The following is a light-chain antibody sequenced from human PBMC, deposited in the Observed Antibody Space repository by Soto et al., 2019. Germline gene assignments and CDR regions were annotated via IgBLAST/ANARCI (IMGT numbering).Light chain of an antibody. CDR1: QSVDNN. Sequence: VMTQSPVTLSASPGESATLSCRASQSVDNNVAWYQQKPGQAPRLLIVGSFARATGIPARFSGSGSGSEFTLTISGLQSEDFAVYYCQQYNDRPPITFGQGTRLEI. CDR3: QQYNDRPPIT. V-gene: IGKV3-15*01. J-gene: IGKJ5*01. CDR2: GSF.